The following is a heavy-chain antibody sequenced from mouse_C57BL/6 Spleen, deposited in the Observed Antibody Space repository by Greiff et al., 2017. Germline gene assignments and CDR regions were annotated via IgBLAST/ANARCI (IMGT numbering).Heavy chain of an antibody. CDR1: GYTFTDYE. Sequence: VQLQQSGAELVRPGASVTLSCKASGYTFTDYEMHWVKQTPVHGLEWIGAIDSETGGTAYNQKFKGKAILTADKSSSTAYMELRSLTSEDSAVYYCTRDRYGSSYSFDYWGQGTTLTVSS. CDR3: TRDRYGSSYSFDY. V-gene: IGHV1-15*01. J-gene: IGHJ2*01. CDR2: IDSETGGT. D-gene: IGHD1-1*01.